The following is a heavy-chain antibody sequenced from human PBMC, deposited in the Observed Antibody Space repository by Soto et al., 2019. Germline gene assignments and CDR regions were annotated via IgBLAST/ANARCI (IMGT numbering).Heavy chain of an antibody. CDR3: ARGGIAAAAPPAY. V-gene: IGHV4-31*02. D-gene: IGHD6-13*01. CDR1: GGGR. Sequence: GGGRRSSKQKHPGKGLECIGYIYYSGSTYYNPSLKSRVTISVDTSKNQFSLKLSSVTAADTAVYYCARGGIAAAAPPAYWGQGTLVTVSS. CDR2: IYYSGST. J-gene: IGHJ4*02.